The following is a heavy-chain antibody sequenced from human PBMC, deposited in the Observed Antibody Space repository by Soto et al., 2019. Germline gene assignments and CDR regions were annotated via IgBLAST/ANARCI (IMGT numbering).Heavy chain of an antibody. V-gene: IGHV3-74*01. D-gene: IGHD6-13*01. CDR3: ARGPEGINWYTHPIDY. Sequence: PGGSLRLSCAASGFTFNNYWMHWVRQVPGKGLVWVSRINSDVSSTTYADSVKGRLTISRDNAKNMLYLQMNSLRVEDTAVYYCARGPEGINWYTHPIDYWGQGTLVTVSS. CDR2: INSDVSST. J-gene: IGHJ4*02. CDR1: GFTFNNYW.